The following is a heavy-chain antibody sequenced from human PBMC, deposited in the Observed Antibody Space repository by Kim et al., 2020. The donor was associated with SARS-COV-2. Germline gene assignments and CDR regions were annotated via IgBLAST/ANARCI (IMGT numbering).Heavy chain of an antibody. CDR1: GYTFTSYD. CDR2: MNPNSGNT. J-gene: IGHJ6*02. CDR3: ARVRAVAGSPLTLYYYYYGMDV. Sequence: ASVKVSCKASGYTFTSYDINWVRQATGQGLEWMGWMNPNSGNTGYAQKFQGRVTMTRNTSISTAYMELSSLRSEDTAVYYCARVRAVAGSPLTLYYYYYGMDVWGQGTTVTVSS. V-gene: IGHV1-8*01. D-gene: IGHD6-19*01.